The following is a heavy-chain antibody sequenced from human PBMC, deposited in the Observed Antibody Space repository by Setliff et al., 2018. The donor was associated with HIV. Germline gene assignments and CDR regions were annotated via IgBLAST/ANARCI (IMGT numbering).Heavy chain of an antibody. CDR3: ATSDYGGDSGHFQH. V-gene: IGHV5-51*01. D-gene: IGHD2-21*02. CDR1: AYIFTSFW. Sequence: GESLKISCKGSAYIFTSFWIGWVRQMPGKGLEWMGTIYPGDSDTIYSPSFQGQVTISADKSISAAYLQWSSLKASDTAMHYCATSDYGGDSGHFQHWGQGTLVTVSS. CDR2: IYPGDSDT. J-gene: IGHJ1*01.